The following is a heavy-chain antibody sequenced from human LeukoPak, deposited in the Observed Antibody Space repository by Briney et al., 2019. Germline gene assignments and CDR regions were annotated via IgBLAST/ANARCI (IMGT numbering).Heavy chain of an antibody. V-gene: IGHV1-46*01. D-gene: IGHD6-13*01. CDR2: INPSGGST. Sequence: GASVKVSCKASGYTFTSYYMHWVRQAPGQGLEWMGIINPSGGSTSYAQKFQGRVTMTRDTSTSTVYMELSSLRSEDTAVYYCARVQHLNLEPHPFDPWGQGTLVTVSS. J-gene: IGHJ5*02. CDR1: GYTFTSYY. CDR3: ARVQHLNLEPHPFDP.